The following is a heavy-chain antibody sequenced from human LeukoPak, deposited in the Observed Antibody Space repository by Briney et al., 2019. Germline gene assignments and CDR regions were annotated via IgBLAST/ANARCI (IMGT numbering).Heavy chain of an antibody. D-gene: IGHD2-21*01. J-gene: IGHJ3*01. CDR2: VSGSGGST. CDR3: AKGKVNHDGALDV. V-gene: IGHV3-23*01. Sequence: GGSLRLSCAASGFTFSSYAMSWVRQAPGKGLEWVSAVSGSGGSTYYADSVKGRFTISRDNAKKTLYLQMNSLRAEDTAVYYCAKGKVNHDGALDVWGQGTLVTVSS. CDR1: GFTFSSYA.